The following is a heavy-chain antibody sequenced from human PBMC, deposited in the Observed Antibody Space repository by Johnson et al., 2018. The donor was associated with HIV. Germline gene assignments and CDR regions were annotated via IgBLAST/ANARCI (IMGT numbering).Heavy chain of an antibody. CDR1: GFTFGYFA. Sequence: VQLVESGGGLAQPGRSLRLSCTASGFTFGYFAMTWVRQGPGKGLEWVGFIRSKDYGGTTEYAESVKGRFIISRDDSKSIAYLQMNSLKTEDTAVYYCSRENYNFWSGYWGAFDIWGHGTVVTVSS. V-gene: IGHV3-49*04. J-gene: IGHJ3*02. CDR2: IRSKDYGGTT. D-gene: IGHD3-3*01. CDR3: SRENYNFWSGYWGAFDI.